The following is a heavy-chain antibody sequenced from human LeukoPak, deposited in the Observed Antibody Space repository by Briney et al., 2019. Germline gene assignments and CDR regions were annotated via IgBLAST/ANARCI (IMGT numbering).Heavy chain of an antibody. J-gene: IGHJ4*02. CDR3: AKDYGFYPFFTY. CDR2: IYSGGST. D-gene: IGHD3/OR15-3a*01. V-gene: IGHV3-53*01. Sequence: GGSLRLSCADSGFTVSSNYMSWVRQAPGKGLEWVSVIYSGGSTYYADSVKGRFTISRDISKNTLYLQMNSLRVEDTAIYYCAKDYGFYPFFTYWGQGILVTVSS. CDR1: GFTVSSNY.